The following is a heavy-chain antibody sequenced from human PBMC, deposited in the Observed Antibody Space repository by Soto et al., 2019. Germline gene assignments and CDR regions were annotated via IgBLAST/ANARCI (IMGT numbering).Heavy chain of an antibody. CDR3: AREPCSGGSCYSGRFDY. J-gene: IGHJ4*02. CDR1: GGTFSSYA. D-gene: IGHD2-15*01. V-gene: IGHV1-69*01. CDR2: IIPIFGTA. Sequence: QVQLVQSGAEVKKPGSSVKVSCKASGGTFSSYAISWVRQAPGQGLEWMGGIIPIFGTANYAQKFQGRVTITAEESTSTAYMELSSLRSEDTAVYYCAREPCSGGSCYSGRFDYWGQGTLVTVSS.